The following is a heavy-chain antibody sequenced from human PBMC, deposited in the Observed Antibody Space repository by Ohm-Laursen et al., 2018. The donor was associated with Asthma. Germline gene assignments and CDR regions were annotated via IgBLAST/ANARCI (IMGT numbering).Heavy chain of an antibody. CDR2: IWYDGSNK. J-gene: IGHJ4*02. V-gene: IGHV3-33*08. Sequence: SLRLSCAASGFSFNTYSMNWVRQAPGKGLEWVAVIWYDGSNKYYGDSVKGRFTISRDNSKNTVYLQMNSLRAEDTAVYYCARDRSRSGHYPRPHDYWGQGTLITVSS. CDR1: GFSFNTYS. CDR3: ARDRSRSGHYPRPHDY. D-gene: IGHD3-22*01.